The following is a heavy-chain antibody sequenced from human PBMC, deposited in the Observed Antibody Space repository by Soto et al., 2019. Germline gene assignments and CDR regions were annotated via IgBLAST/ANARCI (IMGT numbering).Heavy chain of an antibody. CDR3: ARDGDDWGYYYGMDV. D-gene: IGHD7-27*01. CDR1: GFTVSSNY. Sequence: GGSLRLSCAASGFTVSSNYMSWVRQAPGKGLEWVAVISYDGSNKYYADSVKGRFTISRDNSKNTLYLQMNSLRAEDTAVYYSARDGDDWGYYYGMDVWGQGTTVTVSS. J-gene: IGHJ6*02. CDR2: ISYDGSNK. V-gene: IGHV3-30-3*01.